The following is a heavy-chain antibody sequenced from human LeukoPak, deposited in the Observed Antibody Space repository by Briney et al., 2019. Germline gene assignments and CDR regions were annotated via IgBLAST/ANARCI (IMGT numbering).Heavy chain of an antibody. Sequence: GGSLRLSCAASGFTVSSNYISWVRQAPGKGLEWVSVIYSGGSTYYADSVKGRFTISRDNSKNTLYLQMNSLRAEDTAVYYCAMGFLVGANQFDYWGQGTLVTVSS. V-gene: IGHV3-53*01. CDR3: AMGFLVGANQFDY. CDR2: IYSGGST. CDR1: GFTVSSNY. J-gene: IGHJ4*02. D-gene: IGHD1-26*01.